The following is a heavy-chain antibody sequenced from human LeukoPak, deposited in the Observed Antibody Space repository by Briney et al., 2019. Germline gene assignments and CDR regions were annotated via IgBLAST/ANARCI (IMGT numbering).Heavy chain of an antibody. CDR3: ARVGREVRGVIIDY. J-gene: IGHJ4*02. D-gene: IGHD3-10*01. CDR1: GYSISSGYY. CDR2: IYHSGST. Sequence: SETLSLTCTVSGYSISSGYYWGWIRQPPGKGLEWIGSIYHSGSTYYNPSLKSRVTISVDRSKNQFSLKLSSVTAADTAVYYCARVGREVRGVIIDYWGQGTLVTVSS. V-gene: IGHV4-38-2*02.